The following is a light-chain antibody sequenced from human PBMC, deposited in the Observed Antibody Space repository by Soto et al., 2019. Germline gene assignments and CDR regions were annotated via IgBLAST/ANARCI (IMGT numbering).Light chain of an antibody. CDR1: QSAGNF. V-gene: IGKV3-20*01. J-gene: IGKJ4*01. Sequence: VITQSPATLSVSPGEKAALSYRASQSAGNFLAWYQQKPGQAPRLLIYYISTRATGIPARFSGSGSGTEFTLSISRLEPEDFAVYYCQQYGSSPLTFGGGTKVDI. CDR2: YIS. CDR3: QQYGSSPLT.